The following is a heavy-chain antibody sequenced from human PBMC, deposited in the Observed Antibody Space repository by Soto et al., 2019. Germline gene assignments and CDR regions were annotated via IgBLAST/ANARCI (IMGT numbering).Heavy chain of an antibody. V-gene: IGHV1-18*01. J-gene: IGHJ6*02. CDR1: GNTFTSYG. D-gene: IGHD4-17*01. Sequence: SVKVSCNTTGNTFTSYGISWVRQTPGQGLEWLGWISAYNGNTNYAQKLQGRVTMTTDTSTSTAYMELRSLRSDDTAVYYCARAGSTVTIYSHYGIDVWG. CDR3: ARAGSTVTIYSHYGIDV. CDR2: ISAYNGNT.